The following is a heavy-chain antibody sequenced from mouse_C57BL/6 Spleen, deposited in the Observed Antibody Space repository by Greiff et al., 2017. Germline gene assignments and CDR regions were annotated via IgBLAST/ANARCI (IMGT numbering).Heavy chain of an antibody. V-gene: IGHV1-55*01. D-gene: IGHD3-3*01. Sequence: QVQLQQPGAELVKPGASVKMSCKASGYTFTSYWITWVKQRPGQGLEWIGDIYPGSGSTNYNEKFKSKATLTVDTSSSTAYMQLSSLTSEDSAVYYCAREGGTGSYFDYWGQGTTLTVSS. CDR1: GYTFTSYW. CDR2: IYPGSGST. J-gene: IGHJ2*01. CDR3: AREGGTGSYFDY.